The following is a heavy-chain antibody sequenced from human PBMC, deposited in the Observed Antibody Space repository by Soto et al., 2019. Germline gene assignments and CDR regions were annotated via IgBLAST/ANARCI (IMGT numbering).Heavy chain of an antibody. V-gene: IGHV3-53*04. CDR1: GFTVSSNY. J-gene: IGHJ6*02. CDR3: AREERDIRFHGMDV. CDR2: IYSGGST. Sequence: EVQLVESGGSLVQPGGSLRLSCAASGFTVSSNYMSWVRQAPGKGLEWVSVIYSGGSTYYADSVKGRFTISRHNSKNTLYLQMNSLRAEDTAVYYCAREERDIRFHGMDVWGQGTTVTVSS. D-gene: IGHD5-12*01.